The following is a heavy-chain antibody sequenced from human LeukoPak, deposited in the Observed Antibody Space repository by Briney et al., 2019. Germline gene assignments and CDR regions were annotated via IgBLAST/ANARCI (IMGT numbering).Heavy chain of an antibody. CDR1: GYTFTSNG. V-gene: IGHV1-18*01. CDR3: ARPLPDYREDYYYYGMDV. CDR2: ISAYNGNT. J-gene: IGHJ6*02. Sequence: GASVKVSCKASGYTFTSNGISWVRQAPGQGLEWMGWISAYNGNTNYAQKLQGRVTMTTDTSTSTAYMELRSLRSDDTAVYYCARPLPDYREDYYYYGMDVWGQGTTVTVSS. D-gene: IGHD3-16*02.